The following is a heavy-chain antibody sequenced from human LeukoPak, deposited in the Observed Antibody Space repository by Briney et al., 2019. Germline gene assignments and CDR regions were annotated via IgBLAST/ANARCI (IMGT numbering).Heavy chain of an antibody. D-gene: IGHD3-3*01. CDR1: GGSISSYY. J-gene: IGHJ4*02. V-gene: IGHV4-4*07. CDR3: ARGWRDYFDY. Sequence: SETLSLTCTVSGGSISSYYWSWIRQPAGKGLEWIGRIYTSGSTNYNPSLKGRVTISVDKSKNQFSLKLSSVTAADTAVYYCARGWRDYFDYWGQGTLVTVSS. CDR2: IYTSGST.